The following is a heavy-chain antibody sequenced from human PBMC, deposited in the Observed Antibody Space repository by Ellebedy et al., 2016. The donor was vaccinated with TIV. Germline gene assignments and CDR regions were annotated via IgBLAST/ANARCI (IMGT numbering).Heavy chain of an antibody. CDR1: GASISSGGYF. J-gene: IGHJ4*02. CDR2: IDYTGKT. CDR3: ARVGDWLPPAADF. D-gene: IGHD5-18*01. Sequence: SETLSLTXSVSGASISSGGYFWNWIRQHPDKALEWIGNIDYTGKTHYNAPLKSRVIISVDTSKNQFSLNLSSVTAADSAVYYCARVGDWLPPAADFWGQGILVSVTS. V-gene: IGHV4-31*02.